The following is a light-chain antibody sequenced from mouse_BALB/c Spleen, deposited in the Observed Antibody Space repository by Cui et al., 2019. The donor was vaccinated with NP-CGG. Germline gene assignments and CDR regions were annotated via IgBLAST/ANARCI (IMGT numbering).Light chain of an antibody. CDR2: GTK. CDR3: ALWYSNHWV. J-gene: IGLJ1*01. V-gene: IGLV1*01. Sequence: QAVVTSESSLTTSPGETVTLTCCSSTGAVTTSNYANWVQEKPDHLFTGLIGGTKNRAPGVPARFSGSLIGDKAALTITGAQTEDEAIYFCALWYSNHWVFGGGTKLTVL. CDR1: TGAVTTSNY.